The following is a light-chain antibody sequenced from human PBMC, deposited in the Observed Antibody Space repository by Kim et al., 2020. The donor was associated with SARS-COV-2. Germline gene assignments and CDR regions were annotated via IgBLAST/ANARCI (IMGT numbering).Light chain of an antibody. CDR1: SSDVVGYNY. V-gene: IGLV2-11*01. CDR2: DVS. J-gene: IGLJ2*01. Sequence: QSALTQPRSVSGSPGQSVTISCTGTSSDVVGYNYVSWYQQHPGKAPKLMIYDVSKRPSGVPDRFSGSKSGNTASLTISGLQAEDEADYYCCSYAGSYSHVVFGGGTQLTVL. CDR3: CSYAGSYSHVV.